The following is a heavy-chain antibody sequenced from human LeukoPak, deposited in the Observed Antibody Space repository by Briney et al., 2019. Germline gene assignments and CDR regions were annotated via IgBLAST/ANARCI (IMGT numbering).Heavy chain of an antibody. J-gene: IGHJ6*03. CDR3: ARDPGRPARPTFDYYYYYMDA. Sequence: SVKVSCKASGGTFSSYAISWVRQAPGQGLEWMGGIIPIFGTANYAQKFQGRVTITTDESTSTAYMELSSLRSEDTAVYYCARDPGRPARPTFDYYYYYMDAWGKGTTVTVSS. CDR2: IIPIFGTA. V-gene: IGHV1-69*05. D-gene: IGHD6-6*01. CDR1: GGTFSSYA.